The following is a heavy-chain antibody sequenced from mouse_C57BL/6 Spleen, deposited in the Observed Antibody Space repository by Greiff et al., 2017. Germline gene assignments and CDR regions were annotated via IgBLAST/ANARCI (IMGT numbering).Heavy chain of an antibody. CDR1: GYTFTSYW. D-gene: IGHD3-3*01. Sequence: VQLQQPGAELVKPGASVKVSCKASGYTFTSYWMHWVKQRPGQGLEWIGRIHPYDSDTNYNQKFKGKATLTVDKSSSTAYMQLSSLTSEDYAFYYCAMGGTGDYWGQGTTLTVSS. CDR3: AMGGTGDY. CDR2: IHPYDSDT. V-gene: IGHV1-74*01. J-gene: IGHJ2*01.